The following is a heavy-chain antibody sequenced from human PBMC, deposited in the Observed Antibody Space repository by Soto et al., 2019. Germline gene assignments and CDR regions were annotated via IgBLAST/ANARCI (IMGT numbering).Heavy chain of an antibody. V-gene: IGHV3-66*01. CDR2: IYSGGST. J-gene: IGHJ6*02. Sequence: GGSLRLSCAASGFTFSSYAMSWVRQAPGKGLEWVSLIYSGGSTYYADSVKGRFTISRDNSKNTLYLQMNSLRAEDTAVYYCARDPTYHDLRLVVWGQGTTVTVFS. CDR3: ARDPTYHDLRLVV. CDR1: GFTFSSYA. D-gene: IGHD3-3*01.